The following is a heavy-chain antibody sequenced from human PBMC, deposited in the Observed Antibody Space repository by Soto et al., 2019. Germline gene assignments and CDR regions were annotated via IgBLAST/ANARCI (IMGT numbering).Heavy chain of an antibody. CDR3: AADPPTKENDAFDI. CDR1: AYTFTTYY. Sequence: QVQLVQSGAEVKKPGASVKVSCKASAYTFTTYYMHWARQAPGQGLEWMGIINPSGDTTIYAQNFQDRFTMTRDTSTSTVYMELSSLRSEDTAMYYCAADPPTKENDAFDIWGQGTMVTVSS. CDR2: INPSGDTT. J-gene: IGHJ3*02. V-gene: IGHV1-46*03.